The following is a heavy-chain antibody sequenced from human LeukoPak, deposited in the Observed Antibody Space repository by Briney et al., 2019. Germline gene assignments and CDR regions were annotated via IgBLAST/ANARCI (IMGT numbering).Heavy chain of an antibody. J-gene: IGHJ4*02. D-gene: IGHD3-22*01. CDR1: GFTFSRSS. V-gene: IGHV3-21*01. CDR2: ITGSGTYI. CDR3: AREYYYDTDAGNY. Sequence: GGSLRLSCAASGFTFSRSSMSWVRQAPGKGPEWVSSITGSGTYIYYADSVKGRFTISRDNIQRSVYPQMNSLRAEDTAVYYCAREYYYDTDAGNYWGPGTLVTVSS.